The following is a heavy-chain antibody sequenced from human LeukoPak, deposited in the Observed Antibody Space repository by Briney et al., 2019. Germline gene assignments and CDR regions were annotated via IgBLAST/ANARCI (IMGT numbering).Heavy chain of an antibody. D-gene: IGHD6-19*01. V-gene: IGHV3-20*04. CDR2: INWNGGST. CDR3: ARDTGSSGWYPYYFDY. Sequence: GGSLRLSCAASGFTFDDYGMSWVRQAPGKGLEWVSGINWNGGSTGYADSVKGRFTISRDNAKNSLYLQMNSLRAEDTALYYCARDTGSSGWYPYYFDYWGQGTLVTVSS. J-gene: IGHJ4*02. CDR1: GFTFDDYG.